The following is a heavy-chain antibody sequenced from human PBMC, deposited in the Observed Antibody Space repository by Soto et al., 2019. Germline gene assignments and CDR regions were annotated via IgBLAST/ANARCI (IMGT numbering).Heavy chain of an antibody. Sequence: VSVKVSCKASGYTFTSYAMHWVRQAPGQRLEWMGWINAGNGNTKYSQKFQGRVTITRDTSASTAYMELSSLRSEDTAVYYCVRSIQLWQPLYYFDYWGQGTLVTVSS. D-gene: IGHD5-18*01. CDR2: INAGNGNT. CDR1: GYTFTSYA. CDR3: VRSIQLWQPLYYFDY. V-gene: IGHV1-3*01. J-gene: IGHJ4*02.